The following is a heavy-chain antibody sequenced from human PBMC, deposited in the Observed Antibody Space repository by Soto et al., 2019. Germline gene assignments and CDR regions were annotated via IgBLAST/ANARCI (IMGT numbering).Heavy chain of an antibody. V-gene: IGHV4-30-4*01. Sequence: SETLSLTCTVSGGSISSGDYYWSWIRQPPGKGLGWIGYIYYSGSTYYNPSLKSRVTISVDTSKNQFSLKLSSVTAADTAVYYCARGSYTIFGVVMDVWGQGTTVTVSS. CDR2: IYYSGST. CDR3: ARGSYTIFGVVMDV. CDR1: GGSISSGDYY. D-gene: IGHD3-3*01. J-gene: IGHJ6*02.